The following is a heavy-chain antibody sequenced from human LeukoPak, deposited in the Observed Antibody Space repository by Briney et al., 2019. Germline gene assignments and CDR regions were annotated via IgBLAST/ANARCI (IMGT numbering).Heavy chain of an antibody. D-gene: IGHD2-2*02. CDR1: GYTFTDYY. J-gene: IGHJ5*02. Sequence: ASVKVSCKDSGYTFTDYYIHWVRQAPGQGLDWVGRISPNSGVTFYAQKFQGRVTMTRRTSISTAYMDLSRLSSDDTAVYYCATLPYYCSSTSCYSRWRFDPWGQGTLVTVSS. V-gene: IGHV1-2*06. CDR2: ISPNSGVT. CDR3: ATLPYYCSSTSCYSRWRFDP.